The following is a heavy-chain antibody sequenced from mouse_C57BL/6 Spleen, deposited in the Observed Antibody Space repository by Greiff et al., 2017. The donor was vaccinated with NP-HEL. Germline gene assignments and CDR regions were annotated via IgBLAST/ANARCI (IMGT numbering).Heavy chain of an antibody. CDR1: GFNIKDDY. D-gene: IGHD2-1*01. V-gene: IGHV14-4*01. CDR2: IDPENGDT. J-gene: IGHJ3*01. CDR3: TYGNYGWFAY. Sequence: VQLKESGAELVRPGASVKLSCTASGFNIKDDYMHWVKQRPEQGLEWIGWIDPENGDTEYASKFQGKATITADTSSNTAYLQLSSLTSEDTAVYYCTYGNYGWFAYWGQGTLVTVSA.